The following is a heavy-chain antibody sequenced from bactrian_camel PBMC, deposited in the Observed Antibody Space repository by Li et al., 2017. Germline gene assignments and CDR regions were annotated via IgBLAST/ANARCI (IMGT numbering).Heavy chain of an antibody. V-gene: IGHV3S25*01. CDR3: AAGIPKIAPLGHVGTWDQCRNVYTY. J-gene: IGHJ4*01. CDR1: GFTFSRSW. Sequence: QLVESGGGLVQPGGSLRLSCVGSGFTFSRSWMYWVRHTPGKGLEWVSTLGDTTYYGDPVKGRFTISRDNARNTVYLQMNSLKPEDTAMYYCAAGIPKIAPLGHVGTWDQCRNVYTYWGRGTQVTVS. D-gene: IGHD6*01. CDR2: LGDTT.